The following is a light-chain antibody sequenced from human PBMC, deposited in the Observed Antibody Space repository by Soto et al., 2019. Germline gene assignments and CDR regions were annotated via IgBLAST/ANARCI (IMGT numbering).Light chain of an antibody. CDR3: QQYNDWPRT. CDR2: GAS. V-gene: IGKV3-15*01. CDR1: QTVTSN. J-gene: IGKJ1*01. Sequence: EIVMTQSPVTLSVSPGETANLSCRASQTVTSNLAWYQQKPGRSPRLLLSGASTRATGIPARFSGSGSGTEFTLTISRLQSEDLAVYYCQQYNDWPRTFGQWTKVEI.